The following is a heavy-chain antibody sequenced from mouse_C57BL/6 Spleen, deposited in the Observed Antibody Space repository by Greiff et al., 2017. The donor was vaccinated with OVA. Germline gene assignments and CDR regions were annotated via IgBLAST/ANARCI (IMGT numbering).Heavy chain of an antibody. V-gene: IGHV1-55*01. CDR3: ARKGYSNYVDYYAMDY. CDR2: IYPGSGST. D-gene: IGHD2-5*01. J-gene: IGHJ4*01. CDR1: GCTFTSYW. Sequence: QVQLQQPGAELVKPGASVKMSCKASGCTFTSYWITWVKQRPGQGLEWIGDIYPGSGSTNYNEKFKSKATLTVDTSSSTAYMQLSSLTSEDSAVYYCARKGYSNYVDYYAMDYWGQGTSVTVSS.